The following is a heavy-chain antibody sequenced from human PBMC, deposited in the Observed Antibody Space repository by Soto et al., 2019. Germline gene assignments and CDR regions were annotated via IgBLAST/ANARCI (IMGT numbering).Heavy chain of an antibody. J-gene: IGHJ5*01. CDR1: GGSFSGYY. D-gene: IGHD5-18*01. CDR3: ARGPATYRYRVFDC. Sequence: QVQLQQWGAGLLKPSETLSLTCAVYGGSFSGYYWSWIRQPPGKGLEWIGEINHSGSTNYNPSLKSRVTISVDTSKNLVSLKLSSVTAADTAGYDCARGPATYRYRVFDCWGQGTLVTVSS. CDR2: INHSGST. V-gene: IGHV4-34*01.